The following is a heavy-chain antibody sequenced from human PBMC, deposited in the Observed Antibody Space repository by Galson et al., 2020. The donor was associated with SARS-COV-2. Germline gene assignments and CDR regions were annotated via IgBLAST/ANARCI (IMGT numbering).Heavy chain of an antibody. CDR3: ARGGNLDY. CDR1: GYTFTSYY. Sequence: ASVKVSCKASGYTFTSYYIHWVRQAPGQGLEWMGIVHPSGGRTTYAQRFQGRVTMTRDTSTNTVYMALSSLRSEDTAIYYCARGGNLDYWGQGTLVTVSS. D-gene: IGHD2-15*01. J-gene: IGHJ4*02. CDR2: VHPSGGRT. V-gene: IGHV1-46*01.